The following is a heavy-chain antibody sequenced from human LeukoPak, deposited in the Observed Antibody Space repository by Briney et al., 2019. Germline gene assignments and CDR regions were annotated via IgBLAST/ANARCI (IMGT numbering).Heavy chain of an antibody. D-gene: IGHD2-21*01. CDR1: GFTFSSYA. CDR3: ARASVVKAGSDY. Sequence: PGGSLRLSCAASGFTFSSYAMHWVRQAPGKGLEWVAVISYDGSNKYYADSVKGRFTISRDNSKNTLYLQMNSLRAEDTAVYYCARASVVKAGSDYWAQEPLVTVPS. V-gene: IGHV3-30-3*01. CDR2: ISYDGSNK. J-gene: IGHJ4*02.